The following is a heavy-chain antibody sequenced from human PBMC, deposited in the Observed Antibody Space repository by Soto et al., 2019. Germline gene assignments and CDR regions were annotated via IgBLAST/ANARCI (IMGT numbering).Heavy chain of an antibody. J-gene: IGHJ4*02. CDR2: IRSNIYGGTT. Sequence: PGGSLRLSCTASGFTFRDHAMNLVRQAPGSGLESVGFIRSNIYGGTTEYAASVKGRFTISRDDSKAIAYLQMNSLKTEDTAVYFCSRGQAGGSYSDFWGQGTLVTVSS. CDR1: GFTFRDHA. CDR3: SRGQAGGSYSDF. V-gene: IGHV3-49*04. D-gene: IGHD1-26*01.